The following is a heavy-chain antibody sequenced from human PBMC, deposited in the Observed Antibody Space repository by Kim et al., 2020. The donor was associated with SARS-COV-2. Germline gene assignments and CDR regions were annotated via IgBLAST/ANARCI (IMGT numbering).Heavy chain of an antibody. J-gene: IGHJ4*02. Sequence: GGSLRLSCAASGFTFSSYAMHWVRQAPGKGLEYVSAISSNGGSTYYADSVKGRFTISRDNSKNTLYLQMGSLRAEDMVVYYCARDRGIAVAGTGLPLDYWGQGTLVTVSS. CDR3: ARDRGIAVAGTGLPLDY. D-gene: IGHD6-19*01. CDR1: GFTFSSYA. V-gene: IGHV3-64*02. CDR2: ISSNGGST.